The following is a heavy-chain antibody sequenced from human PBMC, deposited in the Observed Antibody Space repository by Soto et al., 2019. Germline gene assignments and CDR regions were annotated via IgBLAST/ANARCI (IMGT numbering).Heavy chain of an antibody. CDR2: IYPGDSDT. Sequence: GQSLKISCKGSGYSFTSYWIGWVRQMPGKGLEWMGIIYPGDSDTRYSPSFQGQVTTSADKSISTAYLQWSSLKASDTAMYYCARSPQYYYDSSGYPTHFDYRGQGTLVTVCS. D-gene: IGHD3-22*01. CDR3: ARSPQYYYDSSGYPTHFDY. CDR1: GYSFTSYW. J-gene: IGHJ4*02. V-gene: IGHV5-51*01.